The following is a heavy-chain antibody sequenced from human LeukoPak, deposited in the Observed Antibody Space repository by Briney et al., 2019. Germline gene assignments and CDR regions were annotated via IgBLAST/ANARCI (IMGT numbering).Heavy chain of an antibody. D-gene: IGHD1-26*01. CDR3: ARDWELGY. J-gene: IGHJ4*02. Sequence: SETLSLTCTVSGAAITTYYWNWIQQPPGKGLEWIGYIYYSGSTNYNPSLKSRVTISLDTSKNQFSLHLISVTAADTAVYYCARDWELGYWGQGTLVTVSS. V-gene: IGHV4-59*01. CDR2: IYYSGST. CDR1: GAAITTYY.